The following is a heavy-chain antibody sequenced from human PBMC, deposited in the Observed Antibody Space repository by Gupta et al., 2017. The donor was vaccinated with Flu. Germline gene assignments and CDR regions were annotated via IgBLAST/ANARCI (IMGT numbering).Heavy chain of an antibody. J-gene: IGHJ4*02. D-gene: IGHD2-15*01. CDR2: IKQDGSEK. V-gene: IGHV3-7*01. CDR3: ARAPYCSGGSCHFDY. CDR1: GFTFSSYW. Sequence: EVQLVESGGGLVQPGGSLRLSCAASGFTFSSYWMSWVRQAPGKGLEWVANIKQDGSEKYYVDSVKGRFTISRDNAKNSLYLQMNSLRAEDTAVYYCARAPYCSGGSCHFDYWGQGTLVTVSS.